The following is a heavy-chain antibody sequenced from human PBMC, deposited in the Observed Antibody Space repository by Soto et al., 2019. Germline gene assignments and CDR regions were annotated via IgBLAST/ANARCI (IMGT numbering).Heavy chain of an antibody. D-gene: IGHD1-1*01. CDR3: AREDRTNGYNYDY. CDR1: GGSISSSNYY. Sequence: SETLSLTCSVSGGSISSSNYYWAWIREPPGKGLEGSGCIYYIGNTYYNPSLKSRVTMSVDTSKIQFSLKVTSVTAAERAIYYCAREDRTNGYNYDYWGQGTLVTVSS. V-gene: IGHV4-39*01. CDR2: IYYIGNT. J-gene: IGHJ4*02.